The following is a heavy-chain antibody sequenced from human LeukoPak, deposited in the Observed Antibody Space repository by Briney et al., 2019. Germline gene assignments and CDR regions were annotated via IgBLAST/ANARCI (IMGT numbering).Heavy chain of an antibody. CDR3: ARDDYDYVWGSHFYFDY. CDR2: IIPIFGTA. Sequence: GSSVKVSCKASGGTFSSYAISWVRQAPGQGLEWMGRIIPIFGTANYAQEFQGRVTITTDESTSTAYMELSSLRSEDTAVYYCARDDYDYVWGSHFYFDYWGQGTLVTVSS. D-gene: IGHD3-16*01. V-gene: IGHV1-69*05. CDR1: GGTFSSYA. J-gene: IGHJ4*02.